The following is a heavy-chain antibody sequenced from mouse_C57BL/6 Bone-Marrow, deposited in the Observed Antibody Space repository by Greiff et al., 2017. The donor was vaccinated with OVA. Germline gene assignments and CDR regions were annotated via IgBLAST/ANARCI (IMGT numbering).Heavy chain of an antibody. CDR2: IYPRSGNT. V-gene: IGHV1-81*01. J-gene: IGHJ3*01. D-gene: IGHD2-3*01. CDR3: ARLGYYAWFAY. Sequence: VQLQQSGAELARPGASVKLSCKASGYTFTSYGISWVKQRTGQGLEWIGEIYPRSGNTYYNEKFKGKATLTADKSSSTAYMELRSLTSEDSAVYFCARLGYYAWFAYWGQGTLVTVSA. CDR1: GYTFTSYG.